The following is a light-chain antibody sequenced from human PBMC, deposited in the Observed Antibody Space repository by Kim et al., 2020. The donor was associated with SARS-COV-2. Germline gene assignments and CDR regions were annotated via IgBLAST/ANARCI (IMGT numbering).Light chain of an antibody. J-gene: IGKJ5*01. V-gene: IGKV1-27*01. CDR2: AAS. CDR1: QGISNY. CDR3: QNYYSAPHT. Sequence: DRGTITMRASQGISNYLAWYQQKPGKVPGLLSYAASTLQSGVPARFSGSGSGTVFTLTIRSLHAEDVATYFCQNYYSAPHTFGQGTRLEIK.